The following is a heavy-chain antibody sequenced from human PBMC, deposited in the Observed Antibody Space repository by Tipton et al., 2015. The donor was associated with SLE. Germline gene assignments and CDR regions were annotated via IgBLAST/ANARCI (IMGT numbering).Heavy chain of an antibody. D-gene: IGHD3-22*01. CDR2: INHSGST. V-gene: IGHV4-31*03. Sequence: TLSLTCTVSGGSISSGGYYWSWIRQHPGKGLEWIGEINHSGSTNYNPSLKSRVTISVDTSKNQFSLKLSSVTAADTAVYYCARARGYYVLDYWGQGTLVTVSS. CDR1: GGSISSGGYY. CDR3: ARARGYYVLDY. J-gene: IGHJ4*02.